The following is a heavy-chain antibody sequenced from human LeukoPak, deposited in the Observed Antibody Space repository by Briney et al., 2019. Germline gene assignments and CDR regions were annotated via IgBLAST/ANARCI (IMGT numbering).Heavy chain of an antibody. CDR3: ARARWGSGYYYYYMDV. V-gene: IGHV3-53*01. D-gene: IGHD7-27*01. CDR2: IYSGGST. CDR1: VFTVSSNY. J-gene: IGHJ6*03. Sequence: GVSLRLSCAASVFTVSSNYMSWVRQAPGKGLEWVSVIYSGGSTYYADYVKGRFTISRDNSKNTLYLQMNSLRAEDTAVYYCARARWGSGYYYYYMDVWGKGTTVIVSS.